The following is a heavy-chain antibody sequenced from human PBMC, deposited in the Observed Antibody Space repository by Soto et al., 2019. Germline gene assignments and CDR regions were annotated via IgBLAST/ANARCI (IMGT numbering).Heavy chain of an antibody. V-gene: IGHV2-70*01. D-gene: IGHD4-17*01. Sequence: SGPTLVNPTQTLTLTCTFSGFSLSTSGMCVSWIRQPPGKALEWLALIDWDDDKYYSTSLKTRLTISKDTSKNQVVLTMTNMDPVDTATYYCARFYGDYVGDYYYYGMDVWGQGTTVTVSS. CDR1: GFSLSTSGMC. CDR2: IDWDDDK. CDR3: ARFYGDYVGDYYYYGMDV. J-gene: IGHJ6*02.